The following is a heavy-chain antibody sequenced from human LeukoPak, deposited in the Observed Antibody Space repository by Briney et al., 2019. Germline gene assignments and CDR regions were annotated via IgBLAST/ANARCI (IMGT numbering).Heavy chain of an antibody. J-gene: IGHJ5*02. D-gene: IGHD3-22*01. CDR2: ISSSSSYI. CDR3: AARSLYYDSSAFRFDP. Sequence: GGSLRLSCAASGFTFSSYSMNWVRQAPGKGLEWGSSISSSSSYIYYADSVKGRFTISRDNATNSLYLQMNSLRAEDTAVYYCAARSLYYDSSAFRFDPWGQGTLVTVSS. CDR1: GFTFSSYS. V-gene: IGHV3-21*01.